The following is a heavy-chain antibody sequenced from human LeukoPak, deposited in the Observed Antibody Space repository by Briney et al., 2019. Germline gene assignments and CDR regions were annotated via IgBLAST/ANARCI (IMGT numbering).Heavy chain of an antibody. CDR2: IYYSGST. CDR3: ARDLYCSSTSCYDSTGYYYYGMDV. Sequence: SETLSLTCTVSGGSISSYYWSWIRQPPGKGLEWIGYIYYSGSTNYNPSLKSRVTISVDTSKNQFSLKLSSVTAADTAVYYCARDLYCSSTSCYDSTGYYYYGMDVWGQGTTVTVSS. J-gene: IGHJ6*02. CDR1: GGSISSYY. V-gene: IGHV4-59*01. D-gene: IGHD2-2*01.